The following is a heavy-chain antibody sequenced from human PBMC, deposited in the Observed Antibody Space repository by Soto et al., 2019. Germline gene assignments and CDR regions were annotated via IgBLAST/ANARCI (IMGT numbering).Heavy chain of an antibody. CDR1: GGSISSYY. Sequence: SETLSLTCTVSGGSISSYYWSWIRQPPGKGLEWIGYMYNTGSTVYNPPFKSRVTIPVDTSKNQFSLKLNSVTAADTAVYYCARDLWGYCGTDCYPLDVWGQGTTVTVS. CDR2: MYNTGST. CDR3: ARDLWGYCGTDCYPLDV. D-gene: IGHD2-21*02. V-gene: IGHV4-59*01. J-gene: IGHJ6*02.